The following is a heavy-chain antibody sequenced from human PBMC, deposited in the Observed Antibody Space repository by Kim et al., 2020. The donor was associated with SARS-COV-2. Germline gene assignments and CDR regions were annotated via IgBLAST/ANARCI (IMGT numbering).Heavy chain of an antibody. Sequence: SETLSPTCTVSGGSISSGGYYWSWIRQHPGKGLEWIGYIYYSGSTYYNPSLKSRVTISVDTSKNQFSLKLSSVTAADTAVYYCARAPGQWLAGGDYWFDPWGQGTPVTVSS. V-gene: IGHV4-31*03. J-gene: IGHJ5*02. CDR2: IYYSGST. CDR3: ARAPGQWLAGGDYWFDP. CDR1: GGSISSGGYY. D-gene: IGHD6-19*01.